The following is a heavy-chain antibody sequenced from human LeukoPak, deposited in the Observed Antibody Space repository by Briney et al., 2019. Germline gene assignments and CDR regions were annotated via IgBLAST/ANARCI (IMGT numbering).Heavy chain of an antibody. V-gene: IGHV1-2*02. Sequence: ASVKVSCKASGYTFTGYYMHWVRQAPGQGLEWMGWINPNSGGTNYAQKFQGRVTMTRDTSISTAYMELSRLRSDDTAVYYCARDGSYYYDSSGYYSYDAFDIWGQGTMVTVSS. CDR1: GYTFTGYY. D-gene: IGHD3-22*01. CDR3: ARDGSYYYDSSGYYSYDAFDI. CDR2: INPNSGGT. J-gene: IGHJ3*02.